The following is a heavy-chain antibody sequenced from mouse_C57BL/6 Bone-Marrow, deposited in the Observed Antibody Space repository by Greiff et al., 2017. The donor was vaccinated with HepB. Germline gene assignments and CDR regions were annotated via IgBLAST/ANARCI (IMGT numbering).Heavy chain of an antibody. D-gene: IGHD1-3*01. Sequence: QVQLKQPGAELVKPGASVKLSCKASGYTFTSYWMQWVKQRPGQGLEWIGEIDPSDSYTNYNQKFKGKATLTVATSSSTAYMQLSSLTSEDSAVYYCARSSYKGFAYWGQGTLVTVSA. CDR1: GYTFTSYW. CDR3: ARSSYKGFAY. J-gene: IGHJ3*01. CDR2: IDPSDSYT. V-gene: IGHV1-50*01.